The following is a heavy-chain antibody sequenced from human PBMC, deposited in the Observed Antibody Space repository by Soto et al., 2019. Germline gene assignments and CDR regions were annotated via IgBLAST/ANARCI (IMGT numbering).Heavy chain of an antibody. CDR1: GYSFCTFS. J-gene: IGHJ6*03. V-gene: IGHV5-51*01. D-gene: IGHD3-10*01. Sequence: GESLKISCQGSGYSFCTFSIAWVRQRPGKGLEWMGVIYAGDSDTTYSPSFQGQVTISVDKYTRTTFLMWSKLKASYTAVYHCARTGTRPLRNPLDICGKGHMVTVSS. CDR3: ARTGTRPLRNPLDI. CDR2: IYAGDSDT.